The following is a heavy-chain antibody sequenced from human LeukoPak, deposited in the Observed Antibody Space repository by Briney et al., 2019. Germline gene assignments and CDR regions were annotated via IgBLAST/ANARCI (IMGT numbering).Heavy chain of an antibody. CDR3: ASYDILTFWFDP. CDR1: GFTFSGSA. D-gene: IGHD3-9*01. J-gene: IGHJ5*02. CDR2: INHSGST. Sequence: GSLRLSCAASGFTFSGSALHWVRQASGKGLEWIGEINHSGSTNYNPSLKSRVTISVDTSKNQFSLKLSSVTAADTAVYYCASYDILTFWFDPWGQGTLVTVSS. V-gene: IGHV4-34*01.